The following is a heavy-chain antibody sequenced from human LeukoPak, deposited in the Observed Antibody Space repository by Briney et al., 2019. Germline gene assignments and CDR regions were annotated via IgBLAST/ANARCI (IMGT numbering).Heavy chain of an antibody. D-gene: IGHD3-10*01. Sequence: SSSAIYYADSVKGRFTISRDNAKNSLYLQMNSLRAEDTAVYYCARESLWFGEFAAWGQGTLVTVSS. CDR2: SSSAI. V-gene: IGHV3-48*01. CDR3: ARESLWFGEFAA. J-gene: IGHJ5*02.